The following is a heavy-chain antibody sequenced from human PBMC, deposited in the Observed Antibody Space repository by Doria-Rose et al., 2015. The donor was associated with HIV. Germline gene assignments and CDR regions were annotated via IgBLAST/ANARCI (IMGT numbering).Heavy chain of an antibody. CDR1: GGSISHYY. D-gene: IGHD1-26*01. Sequence: QVQLQESGPGLVKPSETLSLTCSVSGGSISHYYWSWIRQPPGKGLEYIGDIFYTGSTNYSPSLKSRVSISIDTSKNKFSLSLSSVTAADTPVYYCARVLSGTYDYWGQGTLVTVSS. V-gene: IGHV4-59*01. J-gene: IGHJ4*02. CDR2: IFYTGST. CDR3: ARVLSGTYDY.